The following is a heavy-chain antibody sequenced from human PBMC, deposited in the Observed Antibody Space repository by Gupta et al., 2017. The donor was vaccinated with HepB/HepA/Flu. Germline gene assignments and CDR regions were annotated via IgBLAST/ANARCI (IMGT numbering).Heavy chain of an antibody. CDR1: GFTFSSYG. Sequence: QVQLGCSGGGVVQPGRSLRLSCAASGFTFSSYGMHWVRQAPDKGLEGVRCIWDEGCTKSYEQKVPGTGTVACENSKKRLSVQRHSLRVWEPGLYRCARGRSVVLLAPTTDDPYGMDLGGRGRTIT. J-gene: IGHJ6*02. CDR3: ARGRSVVLLAPTTDDPYGMDL. D-gene: IGHD1-1*01. CDR2: IWDEGCTK. V-gene: IGHV3-33*01.